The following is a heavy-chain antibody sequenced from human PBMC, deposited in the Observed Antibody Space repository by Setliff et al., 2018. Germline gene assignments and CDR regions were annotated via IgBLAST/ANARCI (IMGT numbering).Heavy chain of an antibody. CDR1: GFTFGDYA. V-gene: IGHV3-7*01. D-gene: IGHD3-3*01. Sequence: GGSLRLSCTTSGFTFGDYAITWVRQAPGKGLEWVANIKQDGSEKYYVDSVKGRFTISRDNAKNPLYLQMNSLRAEDTAVYYCARDGYYNFWSGPSLAPNWFDPWGQGTLVTVSS. J-gene: IGHJ5*02. CDR3: ARDGYYNFWSGPSLAPNWFDP. CDR2: IKQDGSEK.